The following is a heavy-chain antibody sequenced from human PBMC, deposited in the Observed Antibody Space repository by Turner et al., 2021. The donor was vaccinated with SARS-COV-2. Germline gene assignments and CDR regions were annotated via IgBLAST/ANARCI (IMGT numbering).Heavy chain of an antibody. D-gene: IGHD4-17*01. CDR3: ATRMTTLPQ. CDR2: MYSGCST. Sequence: EVHLVESGGGLVQPGGSLRLSCAASGFAVSNNYMRWVRQAEGKGLELVALMYSGCSTYYADSVTGRFTISRDNSKNTLYLQMNSLRAEDTAVYYCATRMTTLPQWGQGTLVTVSS. V-gene: IGHV3-66*01. CDR1: GFAVSNNY. J-gene: IGHJ4*02.